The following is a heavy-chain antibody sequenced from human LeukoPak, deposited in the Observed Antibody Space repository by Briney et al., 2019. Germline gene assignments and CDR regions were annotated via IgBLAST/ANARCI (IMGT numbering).Heavy chain of an antibody. CDR3: ARGGGRAYYFDY. Sequence: ASVKVSCKASGYTFTGYYMHWVRQAPGQGLEWMGWINPNSGSTNYAQKFQGRVTMTRDTSISTAYMELSRLRSDDTAVYYCARGGGRAYYFDYWGQGTLVTVSS. D-gene: IGHD6-25*01. V-gene: IGHV1-2*02. CDR1: GYTFTGYY. J-gene: IGHJ4*02. CDR2: INPNSGST.